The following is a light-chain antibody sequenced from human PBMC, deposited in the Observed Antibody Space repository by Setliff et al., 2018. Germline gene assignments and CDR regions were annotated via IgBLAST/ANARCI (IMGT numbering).Light chain of an antibody. J-gene: IGLJ1*01. CDR2: DVN. CDR3: SSYTSSSTYV. V-gene: IGLV2-14*01. Sequence: QPALTQPASVSGSPGQSITISCTGTSSDVGGYNYVSWYQQHPGKAPKLMIYDVNKRPSGVSNRFSGSKSGNTASLTISGLQAEDEADYYCSSYTSSSTYVFGTGTKVTVL. CDR1: SSDVGGYNY.